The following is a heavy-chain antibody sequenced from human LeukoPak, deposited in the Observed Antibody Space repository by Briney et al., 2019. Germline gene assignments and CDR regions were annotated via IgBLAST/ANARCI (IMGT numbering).Heavy chain of an antibody. Sequence: GGSLRLSCAASGFTFSTYWMSWVRQAPGKGLEWVANIKQDGSEKYYVDSVKGRFTISRDNAKNSLYLQMNSLRAEDTAVYYCARVRSPRYFGYWGQGTLVTVSS. CDR2: IKQDGSEK. CDR3: ARVRSPRYFGY. CDR1: GFTFSTYW. J-gene: IGHJ4*02. V-gene: IGHV3-7*01.